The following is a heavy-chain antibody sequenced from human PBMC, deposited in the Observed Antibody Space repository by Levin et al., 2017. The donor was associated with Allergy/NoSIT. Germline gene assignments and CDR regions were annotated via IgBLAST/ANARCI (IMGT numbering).Heavy chain of an antibody. V-gene: IGHV1-2*02. J-gene: IGHJ4*02. Sequence: ASVKVSCKASGYTFTASYMHWVRQAPGQGLEWMGWINPNSGGTNYAQKFQGRVTMTRDTSISTAYMELSRLRSDDTAVYYCASPYCTNGVCYGADSWGQGTLVTVSS. CDR1: GYTFTASY. D-gene: IGHD2-8*01. CDR3: ASPYCTNGVCYGADS. CDR2: INPNSGGT.